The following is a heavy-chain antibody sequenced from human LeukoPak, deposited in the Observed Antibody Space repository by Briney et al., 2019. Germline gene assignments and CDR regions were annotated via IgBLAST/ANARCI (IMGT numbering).Heavy chain of an antibody. Sequence: PSETLSLTCTVSGYSLSSGYYWGWIRQAPGKGREWVGSIYHSGSTYYNPSLKSRVNISVDTSKNQFSLKLSSVTAADTAVYYCARPIVVVPAATSDWYFDLWGRGTLVTVSS. V-gene: IGHV4-38-2*02. CDR2: IYHSGST. D-gene: IGHD2-2*01. CDR1: GYSLSSGYY. CDR3: ARPIVVVPAATSDWYFDL. J-gene: IGHJ2*01.